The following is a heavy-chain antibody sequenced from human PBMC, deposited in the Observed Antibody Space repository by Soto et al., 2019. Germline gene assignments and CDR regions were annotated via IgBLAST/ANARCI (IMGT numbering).Heavy chain of an antibody. V-gene: IGHV4-61*05. CDR1: GGSISSTSYY. D-gene: IGHD2-2*01. CDR2: IYYSGST. CDR3: ARLLVVPVHYYYYYMDV. Sequence: SETLSLTCSVSGGSISSTSYYWGWLRQPPGQGLEWIGYIYYSGSTNYNPSLKSRVTISVDTSKNQFSLKLSSVTAADTAVYYCARLLVVPVHYYYYYMDVWGKGTTVTVSS. J-gene: IGHJ6*03.